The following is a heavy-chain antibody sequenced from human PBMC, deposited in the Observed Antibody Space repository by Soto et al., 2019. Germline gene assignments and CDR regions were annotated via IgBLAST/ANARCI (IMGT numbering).Heavy chain of an antibody. Sequence: GGSLRLSCAASGFTFSSYWMHCVRQAPGKGLVWVSRINSDGSSTSYADSVKGRFTISRDNAKNTLYLQMNSLRAKDTAVYYCARTETKYYFDYCGQGTLVTVSS. CDR1: GFTFSSYW. J-gene: IGHJ4*02. V-gene: IGHV3-74*01. CDR2: INSDGSST. D-gene: IGHD1-1*01. CDR3: ARTETKYYFDY.